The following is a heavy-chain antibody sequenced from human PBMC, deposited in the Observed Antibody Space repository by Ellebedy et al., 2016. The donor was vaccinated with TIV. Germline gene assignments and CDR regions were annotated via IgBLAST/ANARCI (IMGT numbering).Heavy chain of an antibody. D-gene: IGHD3-22*01. CDR2: VGSGRPPI. CDR1: GFTFSYYS. V-gene: IGHV3-48*02. J-gene: IGHJ4*02. Sequence: PGGSLRLSCAASGFTFSYYSFNWVRQATGKGLEWIAYVGSGRPPISYADSVKGRFTVSRDNGENSVYLQMSGLRDEDTAIYYCARDYSCAFDYWGKGILVTVSS. CDR3: ARDYSCAFDY.